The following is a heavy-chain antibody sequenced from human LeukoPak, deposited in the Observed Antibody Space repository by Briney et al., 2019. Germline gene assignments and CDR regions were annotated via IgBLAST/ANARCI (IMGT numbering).Heavy chain of an antibody. D-gene: IGHD2-21*02. CDR2: ISYDGIKK. J-gene: IGHJ3*02. CDR3: ARECEYCGGDHAAFDI. CDR1: GFTFSSYA. V-gene: IGHV3-30-3*01. Sequence: QPGGSLRLSCAASGFTFSSYAIHWVRQAPGKGLEWAALISYDGIKKYYTDSVMGRFTLSRDNSKNTLYLQMNSLRAEDTAVYYCARECEYCGGDHAAFDIWGQGTMVTVSS.